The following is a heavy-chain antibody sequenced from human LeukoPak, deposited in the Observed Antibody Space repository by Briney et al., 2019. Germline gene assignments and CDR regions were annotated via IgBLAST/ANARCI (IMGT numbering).Heavy chain of an antibody. CDR1: GYTFTGYY. D-gene: IGHD3-22*01. J-gene: IGHJ3*02. CDR2: INPNSGGT. Sequence: ASVRVSCKASGYTFTGYYMHWVREAPGQGLEWMGWINPNSGGTNYAQKFQGRVTMTRDTSISTAYMELSRLRSDDTAVYYCATPFQCYYDTSGSHVGGIDAFDIWGQGTMVTVSS. V-gene: IGHV1-2*02. CDR3: ATPFQCYYDTSGSHVGGIDAFDI.